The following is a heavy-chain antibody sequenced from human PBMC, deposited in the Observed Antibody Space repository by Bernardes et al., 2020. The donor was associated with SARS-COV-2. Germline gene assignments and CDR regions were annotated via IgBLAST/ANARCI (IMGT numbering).Heavy chain of an antibody. J-gene: IGHJ4*02. D-gene: IGHD1-26*01. CDR1: GYSFTSFA. CDR2: INTKTGKP. CDR3: AKIARVEPTDY. V-gene: IGHV7-4-1*02. Sequence: ASVKVSCKASGYSFTSFAMNWVRQAPGQGLEWMGWINTKTGKPTYAQGFTGRFVFSLDTSVSTAYLQISSLKAEDTALYYCAKIARVEPTDYWGQGTLVTVSS.